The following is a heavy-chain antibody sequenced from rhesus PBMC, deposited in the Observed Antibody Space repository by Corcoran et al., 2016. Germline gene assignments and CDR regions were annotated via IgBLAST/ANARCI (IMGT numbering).Heavy chain of an antibody. J-gene: IGHJ5-2*02. V-gene: IGHV1-200*01. D-gene: IGHD3-16*01. CDR3: ARDYYSYNSLDV. CDR1: VSTFPSYY. Sequence: QVQLVQSGAGVKKPGPSVTVSFNASVSTFPSYYRTWFRQAPGQVLEWMGWIAPSNGNAVYAQKFQGRVTMTRDTATSTAYMELNSLRSEDTAVYYCARDYYSYNSLDVWGRGVLVTVSS. CDR2: IAPSNGNA.